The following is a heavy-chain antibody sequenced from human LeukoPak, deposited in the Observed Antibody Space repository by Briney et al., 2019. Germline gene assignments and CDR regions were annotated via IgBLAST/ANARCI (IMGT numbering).Heavy chain of an antibody. V-gene: IGHV3-23*01. CDR3: AKLRRYFDCSEY. CDR1: GFTFSSYA. J-gene: IGHJ4*02. D-gene: IGHD3-9*01. Sequence: PGGSLRLSCAASGFTFSSYAMSWGRQAPGKGLEWGSAISGSGGSTYYADSVKGRFTISRDNSKNTLYLQMNSLRAADTAVYYCAKLRRYFDCSEYWGQGTLVTVPS. CDR2: ISGSGGST.